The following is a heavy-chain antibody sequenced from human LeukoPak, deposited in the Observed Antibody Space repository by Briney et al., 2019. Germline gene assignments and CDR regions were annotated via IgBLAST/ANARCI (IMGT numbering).Heavy chain of an antibody. CDR1: EFTFSSYS. CDR3: ARRSSGRYYFDY. D-gene: IGHD3-22*01. J-gene: IGHJ4*02. V-gene: IGHV3-21*01. Sequence: GGSLRLSCACSEFTFSSYSMKWVRQAPGKGLEWVSSISSSSSYIYYADSVKGRFTISRDNAKNSLYLQMNSLRAEDTAVYYCARRSSGRYYFDYWGQGTLVTVSS. CDR2: ISSSSSYI.